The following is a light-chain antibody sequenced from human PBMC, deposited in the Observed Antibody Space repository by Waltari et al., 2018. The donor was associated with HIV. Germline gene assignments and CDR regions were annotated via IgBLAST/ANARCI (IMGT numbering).Light chain of an antibody. V-gene: IGLV2-14*03. J-gene: IGLJ1*01. CDR3: SSYTSSSPYA. Sequence: QSALTQPPPVSGSHGQSIPISCTGTSSDAGGYNYVSWYQQHTGKAPKLMIYDASNRPSGVSNRFSGSKSGNTASLTISGLQAEDEADYYCSSYTSSSPYAFGTGTKVTVL. CDR2: DAS. CDR1: SSDAGGYNY.